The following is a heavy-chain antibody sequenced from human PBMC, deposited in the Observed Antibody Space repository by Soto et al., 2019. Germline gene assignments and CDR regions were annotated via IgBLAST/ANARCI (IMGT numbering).Heavy chain of an antibody. D-gene: IGHD1-1*01. Sequence: QVQLVQSGAEVKKPGSSVKVSCKASGGTFSSYAISWVRQAPGQGLEWMGGIIPIFDTANYAQKFQGRVTITADESTSTAYMELSSLRSEDTAVYYCAREVSRATTPTLGKDWGQGTLVTVSS. CDR1: GGTFSSYA. CDR2: IIPIFDTA. V-gene: IGHV1-69*01. J-gene: IGHJ4*02. CDR3: AREVSRATTPTLGKD.